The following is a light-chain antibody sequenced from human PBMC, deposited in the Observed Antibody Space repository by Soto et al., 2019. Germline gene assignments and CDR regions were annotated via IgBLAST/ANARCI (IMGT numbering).Light chain of an antibody. CDR3: QQYNNWPPT. J-gene: IGKJ4*01. V-gene: IGKV3-15*01. CDR2: GAS. Sequence: EIVMTQSPATLSGAPLERATLSCSASQSVSSSLAWYQQKPGQAPRLLIYGASTRATGIPARFSGSGSGTEFTLTISSLQSEDFAVYYCQQYNNWPPTFGGGTKV. CDR1: QSVSSS.